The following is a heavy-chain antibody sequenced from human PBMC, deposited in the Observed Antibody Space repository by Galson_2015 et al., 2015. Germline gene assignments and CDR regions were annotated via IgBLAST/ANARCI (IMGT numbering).Heavy chain of an antibody. Sequence: SLRLSCVASGFTFSDYYMSWIRQAPGKGLEWLSYISSSGSTIYYADSVKGRFTISRDNAKNSLYLQMNSLRAEDTAVYYCARVSGGYNTYWYFDLWGRGTLVTVSS. J-gene: IGHJ2*01. CDR1: GFTFSDYY. CDR2: ISSSGSTI. D-gene: IGHD5-24*01. CDR3: ARVSGGYNTYWYFDL. V-gene: IGHV3-11*01.